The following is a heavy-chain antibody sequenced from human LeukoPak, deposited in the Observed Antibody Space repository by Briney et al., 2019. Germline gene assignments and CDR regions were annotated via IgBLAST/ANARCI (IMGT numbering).Heavy chain of an antibody. D-gene: IGHD6-19*01. CDR1: GGSISSGGYY. CDR3: VRQPAVAGSYFDY. Sequence: SQTLSLTCTVSGGSISSGGYYWSWIRQHPGKGQEWIGYIYYDGSTYYNPSLKSRVTISVDTSKNQFSLKLGSVTAADTAVYYCVRQPAVAGSYFDYWGQGTLVTVSS. J-gene: IGHJ4*02. CDR2: IYYDGST. V-gene: IGHV4-31*03.